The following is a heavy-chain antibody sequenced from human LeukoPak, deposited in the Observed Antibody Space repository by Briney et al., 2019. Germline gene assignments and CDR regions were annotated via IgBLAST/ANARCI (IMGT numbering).Heavy chain of an antibody. V-gene: IGHV1-2*02. Sequence: ASVTVSYKASGYTFTGYYMHWVRQAPGQGLEWMGWINPNSGGTNYAQKFQGRVTMTRDTSISTAYMELSRLRSDDTAVYYCARGYSTVTAYFDYWGQGTLVTVSS. J-gene: IGHJ4*02. CDR1: GYTFTGYY. D-gene: IGHD4-17*01. CDR3: ARGYSTVTAYFDY. CDR2: INPNSGGT.